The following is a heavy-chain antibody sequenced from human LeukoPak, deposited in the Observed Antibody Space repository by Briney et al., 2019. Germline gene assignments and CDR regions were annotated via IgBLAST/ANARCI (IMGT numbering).Heavy chain of an antibody. CDR1: GFTFDDYA. D-gene: IGHD6-19*01. CDR3: AKSGSGWFFSFDS. J-gene: IGHJ4*02. Sequence: GRSLRLSCAASGFTFDDYAMHWVRQAPGKRLEWVSGITWNGATLAYADSVKGRFTISRDNAKNSLFLQMNSLRTEDTALYYCAKSGSGWFFSFDSWGQGTLVSVSS. CDR2: ITWNGATL. V-gene: IGHV3-9*01.